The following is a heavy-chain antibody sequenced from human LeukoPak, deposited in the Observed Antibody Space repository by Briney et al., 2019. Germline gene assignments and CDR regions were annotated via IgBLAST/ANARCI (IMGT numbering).Heavy chain of an antibody. J-gene: IGHJ6*02. CDR1: GYTFTSYG. D-gene: IGHD3-10*01. V-gene: IGHV1-18*01. CDR3: ARVVRDYYGSGNLWGMDV. Sequence: ASVKVSCKASGYTFTSYGISWVRQAPGQRLEWMGWISAYNGNTNYAQKLQGRVTMTTDTSTSTAYMELSSLRSEDTAVYYCARVVRDYYGSGNLWGMDVWGQGTTVTVSS. CDR2: ISAYNGNT.